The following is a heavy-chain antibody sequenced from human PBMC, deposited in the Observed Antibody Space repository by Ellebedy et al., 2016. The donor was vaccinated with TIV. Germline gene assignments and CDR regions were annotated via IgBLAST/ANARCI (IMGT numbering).Heavy chain of an antibody. V-gene: IGHV4-34*01. Sequence: MPGGSLRLSCAVYGGSFSGYSWSWIRQPPGKGLEWIGEINHSGSTNYNPSLKSRVTISVDTSKNQFSLKLSSVTAADTAVYYCAKDPSGFLEWFLHYGMDVWGQGTTVTVSS. D-gene: IGHD3-3*01. CDR1: GGSFSGYS. CDR2: INHSGST. CDR3: AKDPSGFLEWFLHYGMDV. J-gene: IGHJ6*02.